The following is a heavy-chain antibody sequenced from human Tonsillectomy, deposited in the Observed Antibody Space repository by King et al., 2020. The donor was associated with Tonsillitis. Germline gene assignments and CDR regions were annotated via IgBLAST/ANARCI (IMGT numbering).Heavy chain of an antibody. CDR3: ARVGFFQTGAAFDI. D-gene: IGHD1-14*01. V-gene: IGHV3-30*04. Sequence: VQLVESGGGVVQPGRSLRLSCAASGFTFSSYAMHWVRQAPGKGLEWVAVISYHGSNKYYADSVKGRFTISRDNSKNTLYLQMNSLRAEDTAVYYCARVGFFQTGAAFDIWGQGTMVTVSS. CDR2: ISYHGSNK. CDR1: GFTFSSYA. J-gene: IGHJ3*02.